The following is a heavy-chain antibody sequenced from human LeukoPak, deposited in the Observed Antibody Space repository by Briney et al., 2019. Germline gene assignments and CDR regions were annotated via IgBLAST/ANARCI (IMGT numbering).Heavy chain of an antibody. Sequence: SETLSLTCAVSGYSISSGYYWGWIRQPPGKGLEWIGSTYHSGSTYYNPSLKSRVTISVDTSKNQFSLKLSSVTAADTGVYYCATADYGDWFDPWGQGTLVTVSS. D-gene: IGHD4-17*01. CDR1: GYSISSGYY. J-gene: IGHJ5*02. CDR2: TYHSGST. V-gene: IGHV4-38-2*01. CDR3: ATADYGDWFDP.